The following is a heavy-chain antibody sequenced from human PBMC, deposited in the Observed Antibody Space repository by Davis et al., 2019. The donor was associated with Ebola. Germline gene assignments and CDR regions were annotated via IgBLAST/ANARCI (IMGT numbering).Heavy chain of an antibody. V-gene: IGHV3-30-3*01. CDR1: GFTFSSYA. D-gene: IGHD4-17*01. Sequence: GESLKISCAASGFTFSSYAMHWVRQAPGKGLEWVAVISYDGSNKYYADSVKGRFTISRDNSKNTLYLQMNSLRAEDTAVYYCARSRTVTRGYYFDYWGQGTLVTVSS. CDR2: ISYDGSNK. J-gene: IGHJ4*02. CDR3: ARSRTVTRGYYFDY.